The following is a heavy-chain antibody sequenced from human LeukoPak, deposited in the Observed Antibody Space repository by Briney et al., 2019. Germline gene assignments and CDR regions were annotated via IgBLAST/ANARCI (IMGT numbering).Heavy chain of an antibody. J-gene: IGHJ4*02. D-gene: IGHD5-24*01. CDR3: ARAREKGYNEIDY. CDR1: GFTFSRYP. V-gene: IGHV3-30*09. CDR2: ISTDVNAQ. Sequence: PGGSLRLSCAASGFTFSRYPMHWVRQAPGEAPGRGLECVAVISTDVNAQHYANSVNARFAISRDNSKNTLYLQLNSLRIEETALYYCARAREKGYNEIDYWGQGTLVTVSS.